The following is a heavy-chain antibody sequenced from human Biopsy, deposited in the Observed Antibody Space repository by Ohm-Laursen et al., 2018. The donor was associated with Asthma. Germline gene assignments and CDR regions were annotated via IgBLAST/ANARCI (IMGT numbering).Heavy chain of an antibody. V-gene: IGHV3-30*18. D-gene: IGHD3-3*01. CDR1: GFVFRSHA. J-gene: IGHJ4*02. Sequence: SLRLSCTASGFVFRSHATHWVRQAPGKGLEWVAVVSYDGGVVHYADSMKGRFTISRDNAKSTLYLQMNRLRTDDTAVYFCAKRRGYSDLTDFDHWGQGTLVTVSS. CDR3: AKRRGYSDLTDFDH. CDR2: VSYDGGVV.